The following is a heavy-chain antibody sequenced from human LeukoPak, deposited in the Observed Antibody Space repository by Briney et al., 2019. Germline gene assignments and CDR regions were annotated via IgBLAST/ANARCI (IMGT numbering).Heavy chain of an antibody. J-gene: IGHJ3*02. D-gene: IGHD3-10*01. V-gene: IGHV4-61*02. Sequence: PSQTLSLTFTVSGGSISSGSYYWSWIRQPAGKGLEWIGRIYTSGSTNYNPSLKSRVTISVDTSKNQFSLKLSSVTAADTAVYYCARAEWFGLPDGAFDIWGQGTMVTVSS. CDR3: ARAEWFGLPDGAFDI. CDR1: GGSISSGSYY. CDR2: IYTSGST.